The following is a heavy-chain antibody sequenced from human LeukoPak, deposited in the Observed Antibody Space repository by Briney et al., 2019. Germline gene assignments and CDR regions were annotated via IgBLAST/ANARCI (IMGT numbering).Heavy chain of an antibody. D-gene: IGHD5-12*01. CDR1: GFTFSSYW. Sequence: PGGSLRLSCAASGFTFSSYWMSWVRQAPGKGLEWVANIKQDGSEKYYVDSVKGRFTISRDNAKNSLYLQMNSLRAEDTAVYYCARRPPIVATNYFDYWGQGTLVTVSS. CDR3: ARRPPIVATNYFDY. CDR2: IKQDGSEK. J-gene: IGHJ4*02. V-gene: IGHV3-7*01.